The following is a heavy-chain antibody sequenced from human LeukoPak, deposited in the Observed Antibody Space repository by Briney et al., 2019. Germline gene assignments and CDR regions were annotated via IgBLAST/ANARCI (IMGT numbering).Heavy chain of an antibody. V-gene: IGHV1-18*01. CDR1: GYTFTSYG. D-gene: IGHD3-10*01. CDR3: ARDRGAYYYGSGSFFDY. J-gene: IGHJ4*02. Sequence: ASVKVSCKASGYTFTSYGISWVRQAPRQGLEWMGWISAYNGNTNYAQKLQGRVTMTTDTSTSTAYMELRSLRSDDTAVYYCARDRGAYYYGSGSFFDYWGQGTLVTVSS. CDR2: ISAYNGNT.